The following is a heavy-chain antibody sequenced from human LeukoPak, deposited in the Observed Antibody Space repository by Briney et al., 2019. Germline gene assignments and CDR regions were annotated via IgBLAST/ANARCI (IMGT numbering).Heavy chain of an antibody. CDR1: GFTFSSYA. CDR2: ISGSGGST. V-gene: IGHV3-23*01. Sequence: TGGSLRLSCAASGFTFSSYAMSWVRQAPGKGLEWVSAISGSGGSTYYADSVKGRFTISRDNSKNTLYLQMNSLRAEDTAVYYCAKDHPSIAAAVNNWFDPWGQGTLVTVSS. CDR3: AKDHPSIAAAVNNWFDP. D-gene: IGHD6-13*01. J-gene: IGHJ5*02.